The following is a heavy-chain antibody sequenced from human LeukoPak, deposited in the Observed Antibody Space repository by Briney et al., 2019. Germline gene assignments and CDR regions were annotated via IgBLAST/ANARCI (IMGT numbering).Heavy chain of an antibody. J-gene: IGHJ3*02. Sequence: GGSLRLSCAASGFTFSSFWMCWVRQAPGKGLEWVATIKQDGSEKYYVDSVKGRFTISRDNAKNSLYLQMNSLRAEDTAVYYCAREGITVFGVVLDAFDIWGQGTVVTVSS. V-gene: IGHV3-7*01. D-gene: IGHD3-3*01. CDR2: IKQDGSEK. CDR1: GFTFSSFW. CDR3: AREGITVFGVVLDAFDI.